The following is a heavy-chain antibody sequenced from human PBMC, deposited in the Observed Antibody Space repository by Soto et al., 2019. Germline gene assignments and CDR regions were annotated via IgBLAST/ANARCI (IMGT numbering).Heavy chain of an antibody. D-gene: IGHD2-2*01. CDR2: IVVGSGNT. V-gene: IGHV1-58*02. J-gene: IGHJ4*01. CDR1: GFTFSNSA. Sequence: SVKVSCKASGFTFSNSAIQWLRQARGERLEWIGWIVVGSGNTNYAQKIQERVTIIREMSTSTSYMELSSLTSEDTAVYYCVLCTTTSCYGKFGYWGQGTLVTVSS. CDR3: VLCTTTSCYGKFGY.